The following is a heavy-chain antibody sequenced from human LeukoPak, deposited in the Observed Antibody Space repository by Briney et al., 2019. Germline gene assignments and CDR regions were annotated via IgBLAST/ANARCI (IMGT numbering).Heavy chain of an antibody. D-gene: IGHD2-2*01. CDR3: ARRGYCSSTSCYGVRWFDP. J-gene: IGHJ5*02. V-gene: IGHV4-4*07. Sequence: DPSETLSLTCTVSGGSISSYYWSWIRQPAGKGLEWIGRIYTSGSTNYNPSLKSRVTISVDTSKNQFSLKLSSVTAADTAVYYCARRGYCSSTSCYGVRWFDPWGQGTLVTVSS. CDR2: IYTSGST. CDR1: GGSISSYY.